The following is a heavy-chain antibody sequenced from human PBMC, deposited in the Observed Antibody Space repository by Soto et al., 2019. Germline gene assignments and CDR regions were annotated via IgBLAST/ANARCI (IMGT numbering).Heavy chain of an antibody. Sequence: QVPLVQSGAEVKKPGASVKVSCKASGYTFTNYGINWVRHAPGQGLDWMGWISAYNGNTNYAQKLRGRVTMPTDTCTSTAYMQLRTLRSEDTAVYYCARVDNFGEQWPDYWGQGTLVTVSS. CDR3: ARVDNFGEQWPDY. V-gene: IGHV1-18*04. CDR1: GYTFTNYG. CDR2: ISAYNGNT. J-gene: IGHJ4*02. D-gene: IGHD6-19*01.